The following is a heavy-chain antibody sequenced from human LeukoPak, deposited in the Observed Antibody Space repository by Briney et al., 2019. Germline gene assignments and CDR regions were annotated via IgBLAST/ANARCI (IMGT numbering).Heavy chain of an antibody. CDR2: ISYDGSNK. D-gene: IGHD3-16*01. CDR1: GFTFSNYG. J-gene: IGHJ3*02. V-gene: IGHV3-30*03. Sequence: GGSLRLSCAASGFTFSNYGMHWVRQAPGKGLEWVAVISYDGSNKYYADSVKGRFTISRDNAKNTLYLQMNSLRAEDAAVYYCARGKDGVWAFDIWGQGTTVTVSS. CDR3: ARGKDGVWAFDI.